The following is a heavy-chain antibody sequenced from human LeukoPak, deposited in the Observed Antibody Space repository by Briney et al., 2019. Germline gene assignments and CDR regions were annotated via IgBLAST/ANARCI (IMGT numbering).Heavy chain of an antibody. CDR3: ARADESLVYGMDV. J-gene: IGHJ6*02. CDR2: FSYSGST. CDR1: GGSITSDY. V-gene: IGHV4-59*08. Sequence: SETLSLTCTVSGGSITSDYWSWIRQSPGKGLEGIGYFSYSGSTHYSPSLTSRVAISVDTSGNQFSLKLKSVTAADTAMYYCARADESLVYGMDVWGQGTTVIVSS.